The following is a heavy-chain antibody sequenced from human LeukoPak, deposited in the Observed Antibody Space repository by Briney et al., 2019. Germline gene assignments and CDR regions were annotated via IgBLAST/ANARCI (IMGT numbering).Heavy chain of an antibody. J-gene: IGHJ4*02. CDR3: ARDARYSHGTIPDY. V-gene: IGHV3-74*01. CDR2: INSDGSST. CDR1: GFTFSSYW. Sequence: GGSLRLSCAASGFTFSSYWMHWVRQAPGKGLVWVSRINSDGSSTSYADSVKGRFTISRDNAKNTLYLQMNSLRGEDTAVYYCARDARYSHGTIPDYWGQGTLVTVSS. D-gene: IGHD5-18*01.